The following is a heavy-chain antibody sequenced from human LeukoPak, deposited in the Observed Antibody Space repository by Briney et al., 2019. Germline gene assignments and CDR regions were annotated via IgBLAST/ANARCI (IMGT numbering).Heavy chain of an antibody. J-gene: IGHJ6*03. CDR3: ARVEAGATPDYYYYYMDV. CDR2: INWNGGTR. V-gene: IGHV3-20*04. CDR1: GFIFDDYG. Sequence: AGGSLRLSCAASGFIFDDYGMSWVRQAPGKGLEWVSGINWNGGTRGYADSVKGRFTSSRDNAKNSLYLQMNSLRAEDTALYYCARVEAGATPDYYYYYMDVWGKGTTVTVSS. D-gene: IGHD1-26*01.